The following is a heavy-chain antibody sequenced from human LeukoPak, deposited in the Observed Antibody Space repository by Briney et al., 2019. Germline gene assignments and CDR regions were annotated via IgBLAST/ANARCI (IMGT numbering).Heavy chain of an antibody. CDR1: GGTFSSYA. V-gene: IGHV1-69*15. D-gene: IGHD7-27*01. J-gene: IGHJ3*02. CDR2: IIPIFGTA. Sequence: ASVKVSCKASGGTFSSYAISWVRQAPGQGLEWMGRIIPIFGTANYAQKFQGRVTITADESTSTAYMELSSLRSEDTAVYYCARDLNWGSFDAFDIWGQGTMATVSS. CDR3: ARDLNWGSFDAFDI.